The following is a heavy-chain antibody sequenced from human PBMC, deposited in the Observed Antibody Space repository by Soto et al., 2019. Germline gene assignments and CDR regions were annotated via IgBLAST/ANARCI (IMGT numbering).Heavy chain of an antibody. J-gene: IGHJ5*02. CDR1: GFTFSSYS. V-gene: IGHV3-21*01. CDR3: AGGPRVQYNWFDP. Sequence: EVQLVESGGGLVKPGGSLRLSCAASGFTFSSYSMNWVRQAPGKGLEWVSSISSSSSYIYYADSVKGRFTISRDNAKNSLYLQMNSLRAEDTAVYYCAGGPRVQYNWFDPWGQGTLVTVSS. CDR2: ISSSSSYI. D-gene: IGHD1-1*01.